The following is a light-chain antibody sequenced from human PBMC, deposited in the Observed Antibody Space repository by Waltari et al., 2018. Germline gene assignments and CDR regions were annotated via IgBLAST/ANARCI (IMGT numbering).Light chain of an antibody. CDR1: SSDVGAYNY. J-gene: IGLJ2*01. Sequence: QSALTQPASVSGSPGQSITISCTGTSSDVGAYNYVSWYQQHPGKAPKLMIYEVGNRPSGVSKLFSGSKSGNTASLTISGLQAEDEADYYCSSYTSSSTLVVFGGGTKLTVL. V-gene: IGLV2-14*01. CDR3: SSYTSSSTLVV. CDR2: EVG.